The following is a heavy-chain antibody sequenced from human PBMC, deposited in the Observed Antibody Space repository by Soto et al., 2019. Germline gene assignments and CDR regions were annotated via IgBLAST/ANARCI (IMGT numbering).Heavy chain of an antibody. CDR2: IYTTGTT. CDR1: GGSITDYF. V-gene: IGHV4-4*07. J-gene: IGHJ4*02. Sequence: SETLSLTCTVSGGSITDYFWTWIRQPAGKGLEWIGRIYTTGTTNYNPSLKSRVTMSVDTSKNQFSLKLSSVTAADTAVYYCARLGTNGQTLDYWGQGTLVTVSS. D-gene: IGHD2-8*01. CDR3: ARLGTNGQTLDY.